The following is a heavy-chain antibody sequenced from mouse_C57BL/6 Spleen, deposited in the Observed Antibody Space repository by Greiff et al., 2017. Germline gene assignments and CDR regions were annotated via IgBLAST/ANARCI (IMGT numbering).Heavy chain of an antibody. J-gene: IGHJ3*01. CDR1: GYTFTSYW. Sequence: VQLQQSGAELAKPGASVKLSCKASGYTFTSYWMHWVKQRPGQGLEWIGYINPSSGYTKYNQKFKDKAPLTADKSSSTAYMQLSSLTYEDSAVYYCARDSSGYVAYWGQGTLVTVSA. V-gene: IGHV1-7*01. D-gene: IGHD3-2*02. CDR2: INPSSGYT. CDR3: ARDSSGYVAY.